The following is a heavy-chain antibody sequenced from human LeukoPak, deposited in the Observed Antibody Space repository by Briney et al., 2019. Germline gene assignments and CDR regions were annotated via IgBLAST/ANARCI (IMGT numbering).Heavy chain of an antibody. CDR1: GFTFGTYW. V-gene: IGHV3-7*01. D-gene: IGHD1-7*01. Sequence: GGSLRLSCEASGFTFGTYWMTWVRQAPGKGLEWVASIKEDGIEKHYDDSVKGRFTISRDNTENSLYLQMDSLRAEDTAMYYCARQGGLGNYATGSWFDPWDQGTLVTVSS. J-gene: IGHJ5*02. CDR3: ARQGGLGNYATGSWFDP. CDR2: IKEDGIEK.